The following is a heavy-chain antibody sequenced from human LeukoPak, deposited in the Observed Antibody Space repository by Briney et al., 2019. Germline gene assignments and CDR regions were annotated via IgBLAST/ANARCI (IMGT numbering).Heavy chain of an antibody. CDR3: ARDQSRITMVRGRYGMDV. CDR2: INSSGSTI. Sequence: SGGSLRLSCAASGFTFSSYEMNWVRQAPGKGLEWVSYINSSGSTIYYADSVKGRFTISRDNAKNSLYLQMNSLRAEDTAVYYCARDQSRITMVRGRYGMDVWGKGTTVTVSS. J-gene: IGHJ6*04. V-gene: IGHV3-48*03. D-gene: IGHD3-10*01. CDR1: GFTFSSYE.